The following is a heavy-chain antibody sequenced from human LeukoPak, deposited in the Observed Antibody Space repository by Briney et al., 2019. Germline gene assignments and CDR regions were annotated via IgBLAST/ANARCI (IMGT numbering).Heavy chain of an antibody. CDR2: ITGSGGNT. J-gene: IGHJ4*02. CDR3: AKWGDFDVLTGYYVPDF. Sequence: GGSLRLSCAASGFTFSNYAMSWVCQAPGKGLEWVSAITGSGGNTYYADSVKGRFTISRDNSKNTLYLQMNSLRDEDTAVYYCAKWGDFDVLTGYYVPDFWGQGTLVTVSS. V-gene: IGHV3-23*01. D-gene: IGHD3-9*01. CDR1: GFTFSNYA.